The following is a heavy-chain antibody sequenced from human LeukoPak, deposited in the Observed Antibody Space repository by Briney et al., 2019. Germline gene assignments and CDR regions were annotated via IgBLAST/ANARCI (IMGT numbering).Heavy chain of an antibody. CDR2: IKEDGSEK. CDR1: GFTFRNFW. V-gene: IGHV3-7*03. D-gene: IGHD3-16*02. Sequence: GGSLRLSCAASGFTFRNFWLTWVRQAPGKGLEWVANIKEDGSEKYYIDSVKGRFTISRDNAKSSLFLQMNSLRVEDTAVYYCAKSLYGGCDYWGQGTVVTVSS. CDR3: AKSLYGGCDY. J-gene: IGHJ4*02.